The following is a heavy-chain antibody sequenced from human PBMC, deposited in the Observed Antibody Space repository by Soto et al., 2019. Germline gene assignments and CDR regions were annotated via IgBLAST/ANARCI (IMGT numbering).Heavy chain of an antibody. D-gene: IGHD3-3*01. CDR3: ATTGNYDFWSDYYMDV. V-gene: IGHV1-18*01. CDR2: ISAYNGNT. CDR1: GYTFTSYG. Sequence: ASVKVSFKASGYTFTSYGISWVRQAPGQGLEWMGWISAYNGNTNYAQKLQGRVTMTTDTSTSTAYMELRSLRSDDTAVYYCATTGNYDFWSDYYMDVWGKGTTVTVSS. J-gene: IGHJ6*03.